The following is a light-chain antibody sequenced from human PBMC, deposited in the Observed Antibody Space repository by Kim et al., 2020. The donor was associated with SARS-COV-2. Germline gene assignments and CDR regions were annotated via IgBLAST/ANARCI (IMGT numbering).Light chain of an antibody. J-gene: IGKJ4*01. CDR2: DAS. Sequence: PGERATLSCRASQNIDTYLAWYQQRPGQAPRLLVYDASNMATGVPDRFSGSGSGTDFTLTISSLEPEDFSIYYCQQRNSWPPAVTFGGGTKVDIK. CDR1: QNIDTY. V-gene: IGKV3-11*01. CDR3: QQRNSWPPAVT.